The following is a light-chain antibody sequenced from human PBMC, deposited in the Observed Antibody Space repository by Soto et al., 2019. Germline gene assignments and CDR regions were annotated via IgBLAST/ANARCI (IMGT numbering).Light chain of an antibody. CDR1: QSVSSTY. J-gene: IGKJ2*01. CDR3: QQFGSSPPMYT. Sequence: EIVLTQSPGTLSLSPGERATLSCRASQSVSSTYLAWYQQKAGQAPRLLISGASSRATGIPDMFSGSGSGTDFTLTISRLEPEDFAVYYCQQFGSSPPMYTFGQGTKLEIK. CDR2: GAS. V-gene: IGKV3-20*01.